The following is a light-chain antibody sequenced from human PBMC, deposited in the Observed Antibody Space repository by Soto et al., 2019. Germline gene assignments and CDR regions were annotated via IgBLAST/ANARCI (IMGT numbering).Light chain of an antibody. J-gene: IGKJ1*01. Sequence: EIVLAPFQATPSVSPGEGATLSCRASQSISSSKLAWYQQNPGQAPRLLMYGASNRATGIPARFSGSGSGTEFTLTISSLQSEDFAVYYCQQDDDWPRTFGQGTKLDIK. V-gene: IGKV3-15*01. CDR3: QQDDDWPRT. CDR1: QSISSS. CDR2: GAS.